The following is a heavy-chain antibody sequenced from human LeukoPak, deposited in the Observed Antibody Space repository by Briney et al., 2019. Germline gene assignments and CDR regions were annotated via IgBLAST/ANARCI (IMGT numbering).Heavy chain of an antibody. CDR2: ISGSGGST. CDR3: AKDHVTSYYYGSGSYYPY. V-gene: IGHV3-23*01. J-gene: IGHJ4*02. D-gene: IGHD3-10*01. CDR1: GFTVSSNY. Sequence: GGSLRLSCAASGFTVSSNYMSWVRQAPGKGLEWVSAISGSGGSTYYADSVKGRFTISRDNSKNTLYLQMNSLRAEDTAVYYCAKDHVTSYYYGSGSYYPYWGQGTLVTVSS.